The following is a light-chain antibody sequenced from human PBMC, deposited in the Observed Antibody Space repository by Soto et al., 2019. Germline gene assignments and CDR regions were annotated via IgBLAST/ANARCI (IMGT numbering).Light chain of an antibody. CDR1: SSNIGAGYD. CDR2: DNI. Sequence: QLVLTQPPSVSGAPGQRVTISCSGSSSNIGAGYDVHWYQQLPGTAPKLLIYDNINRPSGVPDRFSGSKSGTSASLAITGLQAEDEADYYCQSYDTSLSGSRVFGTGTKVTVL. CDR3: QSYDTSLSGSRV. J-gene: IGLJ1*01. V-gene: IGLV1-40*01.